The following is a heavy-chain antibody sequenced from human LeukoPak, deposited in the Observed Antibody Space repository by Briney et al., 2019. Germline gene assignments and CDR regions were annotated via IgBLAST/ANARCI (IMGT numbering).Heavy chain of an antibody. CDR2: ISGSGGST. J-gene: IGHJ4*02. D-gene: IGHD3-9*01. CDR3: ASGPHYDIYTRDY. V-gene: IGHV3-23*01. Sequence: QAGGSLRLSCAASGFTFSSYAMSWVRQAPGKGLEWVSAISGSGGSTYYADSVKGRFTISRDNAKNSLYLQMNSLRAEDTAVYYCASGPHYDIYTRDYWGQGTLVTVSS. CDR1: GFTFSSYA.